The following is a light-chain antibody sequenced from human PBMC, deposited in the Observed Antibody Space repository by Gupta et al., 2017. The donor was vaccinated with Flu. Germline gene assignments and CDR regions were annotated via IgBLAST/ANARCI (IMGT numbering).Light chain of an antibody. CDR2: SNN. CDR1: SSNIGSKT. CDR3: STWDHSLNAWV. V-gene: IGLV1-44*01. J-gene: IGLJ3*02. Sequence: QSVLTQPSSASGTPGQRVTVSCFGSSSNIGSKTVNWYQQLPGTAPKVLIYSNNQRPSGVPDRFSGSKSGTSASLAISDLQSDDEADYYCSTWDHSLNAWVFGGGTKLTVL.